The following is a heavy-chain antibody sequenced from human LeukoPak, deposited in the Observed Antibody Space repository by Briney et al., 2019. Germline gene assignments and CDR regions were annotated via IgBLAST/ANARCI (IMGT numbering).Heavy chain of an antibody. CDR3: TTLSYDVHY. D-gene: IGHD3-3*01. CDR1: GFIFRNAY. J-gene: IGHJ4*02. V-gene: IGHV3-15*01. CDR2: IKSNPDGGTA. Sequence: GGSLRLSCGASGFIFRNAYMTWVRQAPGKGLEWVGRIKSNPDGGTADYGAAVKGRFTISRDDSRNQLYLQLRNVRAEDTAVYYCTTLSYDVHYWGQGTLVTVSS.